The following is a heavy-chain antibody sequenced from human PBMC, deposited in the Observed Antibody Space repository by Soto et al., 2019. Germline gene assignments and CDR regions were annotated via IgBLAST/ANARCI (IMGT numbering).Heavy chain of an antibody. V-gene: IGHV3-7*01. Sequence: GGSLRLSCAASGFSSSRYWITWVRQAPGKGLEWVANINQDVSQLLYVDSLRSRFTISRNDATNSVYLQMNNLRVDDTAVYYCAKIGYNDWGVDYWGQGTLVTVSS. CDR2: INQDVSQL. D-gene: IGHD3-22*01. CDR3: AKIGYNDWGVDY. CDR1: GFSSSRYW. J-gene: IGHJ4*02.